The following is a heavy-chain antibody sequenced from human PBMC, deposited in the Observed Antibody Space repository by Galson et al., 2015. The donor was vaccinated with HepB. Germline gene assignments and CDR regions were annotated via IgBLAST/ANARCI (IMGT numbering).Heavy chain of an antibody. CDR3: ARDRLVRDYYYYGMDV. V-gene: IGHV3-30-3*01. J-gene: IGHJ6*02. Sequence: SLRLSCAASGFTFSSYAMHWVRQAPGKGLEWVAVISYDGSNKYYADSVKGRFTISRDNSKNTLYLQMNNLRAEDTAVYYCARDRLVRDYYYYGMDVWGQGTTVTVSS. CDR1: GFTFSSYA. D-gene: IGHD6-6*01. CDR2: ISYDGSNK.